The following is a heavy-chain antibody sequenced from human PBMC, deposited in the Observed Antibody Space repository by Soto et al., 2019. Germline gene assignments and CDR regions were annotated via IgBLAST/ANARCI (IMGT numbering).Heavy chain of an antibody. J-gene: IGHJ6*02. CDR2: ISYDGSNK. V-gene: IGHV3-30*18. Sequence: QVQLVESGGGVVQPGRSLRLSCAASGFTFSSYGMHWVRQAPGKGLEWVAVISYDGSNKYYADSVKGRFTISRDNSKNTLYLQMNSLRAEETAVYYCAKDGGVYYYGMDVWGQGTTVTVSS. D-gene: IGHD3-10*01. CDR1: GFTFSSYG. CDR3: AKDGGVYYYGMDV.